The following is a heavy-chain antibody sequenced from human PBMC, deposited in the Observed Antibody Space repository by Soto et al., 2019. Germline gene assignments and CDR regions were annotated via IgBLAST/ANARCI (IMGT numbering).Heavy chain of an antibody. CDR3: AKDPGLSSGWYDWFDP. J-gene: IGHJ5*02. CDR1: GFTFSSYA. CDR2: ISGSGGST. D-gene: IGHD6-19*01. Sequence: PGGSLRLSCAASGFTFSSYAMSWVRQAPGKGLEWVSAISGSGGSTYYADSVKGRFTISRDNSKNTLYLQMNSLRAEDTAVYYCAKDPGLSSGWYDWFDPWGQGTLVTVSS. V-gene: IGHV3-23*01.